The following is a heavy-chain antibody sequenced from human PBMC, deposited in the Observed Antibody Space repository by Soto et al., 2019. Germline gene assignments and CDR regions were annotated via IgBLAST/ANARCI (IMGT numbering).Heavy chain of an antibody. J-gene: IGHJ6*02. Sequence: QVQLVESGGGVVQPGRSLRLSCAASGFTFSSYGMHWVRQAPGKGLEWVAVIWYDGSNKYYADSVKGRFTISRDNSKNTLYLQMNSLRAEDTAVYYCARDPPHEYRTPYYYGMDVWGQGTTVTVSS. CDR2: IWYDGSNK. CDR1: GFTFSSYG. D-gene: IGHD3-16*02. CDR3: ARDPPHEYRTPYYYGMDV. V-gene: IGHV3-33*01.